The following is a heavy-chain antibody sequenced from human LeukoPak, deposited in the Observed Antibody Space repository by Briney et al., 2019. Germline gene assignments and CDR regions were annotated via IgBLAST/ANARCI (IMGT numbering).Heavy chain of an antibody. CDR1: GFTFSTYY. Sequence: GGSLRLSCAASGFTFSTYYMNWVRQAPGKGLEWVSSISTSSSYIYYADAVKGRFTISRDNAKNSLYLQMNSLRAEDTAVYYCARSELGYNYHYMDVWGKGTTVTISS. V-gene: IGHV3-21*01. CDR2: ISTSSSYI. D-gene: IGHD3-10*01. CDR3: ARSELGYNYHYMDV. J-gene: IGHJ6*03.